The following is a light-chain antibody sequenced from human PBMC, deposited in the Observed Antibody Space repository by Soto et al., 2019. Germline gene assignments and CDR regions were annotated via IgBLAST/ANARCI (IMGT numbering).Light chain of an antibody. CDR1: SSDVGGFDY. Sequence: QSALTQPASVSGSPGQSITISCTGTSSDVGGFDYVSWYQHLPGKAPKRIIYEVTNRPSGVSHRFSGSKSAYTASLTISGLQAEDEADYYCSSFTTTSTYVFGTGTKVTVL. CDR3: SSFTTTSTYV. CDR2: EVT. V-gene: IGLV2-14*01. J-gene: IGLJ1*01.